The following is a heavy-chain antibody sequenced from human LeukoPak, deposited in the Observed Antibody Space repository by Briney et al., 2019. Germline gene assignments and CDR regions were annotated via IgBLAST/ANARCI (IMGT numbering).Heavy chain of an antibody. J-gene: IGHJ4*02. CDR3: AHIRLFLWSGYWPIFDY. Sequence: SGPTLVKPTQTLTLTCTFSGFSLSTSGVGVGWIRQPPGKALEWLALIYWNDDKRYSPSLKSRLTITKDTSKNQVVLTMTNMDPVDTATYYCAHIRLFLWSGYWPIFDYWGQGTLVTVSS. D-gene: IGHD3-3*01. CDR1: GFSLSTSGVG. CDR2: IYWNDDK. V-gene: IGHV2-5*01.